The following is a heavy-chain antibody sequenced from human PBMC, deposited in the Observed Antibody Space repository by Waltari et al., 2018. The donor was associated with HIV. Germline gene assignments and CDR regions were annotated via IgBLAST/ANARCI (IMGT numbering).Heavy chain of an antibody. CDR3: VSSGLDV. V-gene: IGHV3-74*01. CDR2: INTDETIR. Sequence: VQLVESGGDLAQPGGSLRLSCVASGVTFSNDWMHWVRQVPGKRLVWVARINTDETIRTYAENVKGRFTISRDNGKNTLYLQMNSLRVEDTAVYYCVSSGLDVWGQGTTVNVSS. CDR1: GVTFSNDW. J-gene: IGHJ6*02.